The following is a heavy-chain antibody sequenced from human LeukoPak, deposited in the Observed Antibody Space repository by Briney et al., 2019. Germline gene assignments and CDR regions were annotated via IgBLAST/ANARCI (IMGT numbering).Heavy chain of an antibody. J-gene: IGHJ4*02. CDR3: ARGDSSGYYAQIDY. V-gene: IGHV4-39*07. Sequence: SETLSLTCTVSGGSISSSSYYWGWVRPPPGKGLEWIGSIYYSGSTYYNPSLKSRVTISVDTSKNQFSLKLSSVTAADTAVYYCARGDSSGYYAQIDYWGQGTLVTVSS. CDR2: IYYSGST. D-gene: IGHD3-22*01. CDR1: GGSISSSSYY.